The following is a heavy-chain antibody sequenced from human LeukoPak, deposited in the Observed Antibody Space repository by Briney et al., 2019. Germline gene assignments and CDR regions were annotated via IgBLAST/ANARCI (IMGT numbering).Heavy chain of an antibody. CDR1: GFTFISHA. CDR2: IAYDGTNK. D-gene: IGHD2-15*01. V-gene: IGHV3-30*07. J-gene: IGHJ4*02. CDR3: ARDYRVGCTGGSCYPIDY. Sequence: GGSLRLSCAASGFTFISHAMHWVRQAPGKGLEWVAVIAYDGTNKYYADSVKGRFTMSRDNSKNTLYLQMDSLRAEDTAVYYCARDYRVGCTGGSCYPIDYWGQGTLVTVSS.